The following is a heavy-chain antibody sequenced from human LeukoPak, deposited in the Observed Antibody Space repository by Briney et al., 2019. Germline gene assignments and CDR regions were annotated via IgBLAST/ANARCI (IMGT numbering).Heavy chain of an antibody. D-gene: IGHD5-18*01. J-gene: IGHJ5*02. CDR3: ARRDSYTAAAMQFDP. Sequence: PSETLSLTCAVSGYSINSAYYWGWIRQPPGKGLEWIGTISHSGSTYYNPSFKSRVTISIDTSKNQFSLKLNPVTAADTAVYYCARRDSYTAAAMQFDPWGQGTLVTVSS. CDR1: GYSINSAYY. CDR2: ISHSGST. V-gene: IGHV4-38-2*01.